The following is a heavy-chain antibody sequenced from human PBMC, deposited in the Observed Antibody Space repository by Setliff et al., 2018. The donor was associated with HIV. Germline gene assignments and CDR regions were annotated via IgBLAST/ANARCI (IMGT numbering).Heavy chain of an antibody. CDR2: VYPSDGST. J-gene: IGHJ4*02. V-gene: IGHV1-46*01. CDR1: GYTFTSYY. Sequence: ASVKVSCKASGYTFTSYYMHWVRQAPGQGLEWMGMVYPSDGSTSYAQKFQGRVTWTRDTSTSTVYMELSSLRSEGTAVYYCARDSSTGWFSADYWGQGTLVTVSS. D-gene: IGHD6-19*01. CDR3: ARDSSTGWFSADY.